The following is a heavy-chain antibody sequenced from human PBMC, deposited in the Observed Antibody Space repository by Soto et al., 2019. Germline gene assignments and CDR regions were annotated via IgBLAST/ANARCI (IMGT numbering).Heavy chain of an antibody. J-gene: IGHJ6*02. CDR1: GFTFSSYG. CDR3: AKGAVGRLGVIRGMDA. D-gene: IGHD3-10*01. CDR2: ISYDGSNK. Sequence: GGSLRLSCAASGFTFSSYGMHWVRQAPGKGLEWVAVISYDGSNKYYADSVKGRFTISRDNSKNTLYLQMNSLRAEDTAVYYCAKGAVGRLGVIRGMDAWGQGTTVTVSS. V-gene: IGHV3-30*18.